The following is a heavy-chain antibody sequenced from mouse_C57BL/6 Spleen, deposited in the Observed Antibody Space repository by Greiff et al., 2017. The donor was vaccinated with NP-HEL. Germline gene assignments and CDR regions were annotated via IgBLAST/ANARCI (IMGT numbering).Heavy chain of an antibody. CDR3: AREYYYGSREYAMDY. CDR1: GFTFSDYY. Sequence: EVHLVESEGGLVQPGSSMKLSCTASGFTFSDYYMAWVRQVPEKGLEWVANINYDGSSTYYLDSLKSRFIISRDNAKNILYLQMSSLKSEDTATYYCAREYYYGSREYAMDYWGQGTSVTVSS. V-gene: IGHV5-16*01. J-gene: IGHJ4*01. D-gene: IGHD1-1*01. CDR2: INYDGSST.